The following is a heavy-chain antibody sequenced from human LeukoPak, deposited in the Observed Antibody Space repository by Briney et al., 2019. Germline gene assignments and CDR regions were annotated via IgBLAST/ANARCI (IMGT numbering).Heavy chain of an antibody. D-gene: IGHD4-17*01. CDR1: GFTFGSYS. Sequence: NPGGSRRLSCAASGFTFGSYSMDWVRQAPGKGLEWVSSISSSSSYIYYADSVKGRFTISRDNAKNSLYLQMNSLRVEDTALYYCARDNDYGDYVDSDGFDLLGYGTMVTVSS. J-gene: IGHJ3*01. CDR3: ARDNDYGDYVDSDGFDL. V-gene: IGHV3-21*01. CDR2: ISSSSSYI.